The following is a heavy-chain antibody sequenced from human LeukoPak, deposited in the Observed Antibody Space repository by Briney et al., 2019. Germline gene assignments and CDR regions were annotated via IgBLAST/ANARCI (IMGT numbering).Heavy chain of an antibody. D-gene: IGHD3-10*01. CDR2: IYSGADT. CDR1: GFSVSTKY. V-gene: IGHV3-53*01. CDR3: ARVGDHYHWYLDL. Sequence: GRSLTLSCAASGFSVSTKYMNWVRQAPGKGLEWVSIIYSGADTYYADSVKGRFTISRDTSKNTLFLHMNNLRVEDTAVYYCARVGDHYHWYLDLWGRGTLVSVSS. J-gene: IGHJ2*01.